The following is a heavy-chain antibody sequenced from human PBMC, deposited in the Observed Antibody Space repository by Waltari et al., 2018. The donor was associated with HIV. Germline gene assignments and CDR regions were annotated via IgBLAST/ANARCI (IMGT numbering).Heavy chain of an antibody. D-gene: IGHD1-26*01. CDR3: ARDLPGSYDAFDI. V-gene: IGHV3-21*01. J-gene: IGHJ3*02. CDR1: EFTFRSYS. Sequence: EVQLVESGGGLVKPGGSLRLSCAASEFTFRSYSMNWVSQAPGKGLEWVSSISSSSSYIYYADSVKVRFTISRDNAKNSLYLQMNSLRAEDTAVYYCARDLPGSYDAFDIWGQGTMVTVSS. CDR2: ISSSSSYI.